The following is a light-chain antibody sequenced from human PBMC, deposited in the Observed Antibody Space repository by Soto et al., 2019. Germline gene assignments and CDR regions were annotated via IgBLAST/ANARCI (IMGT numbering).Light chain of an antibody. CDR1: QSVSSNY. Sequence: EIVLTQSPGTLSLSPGERATLSCRASQSVSSNYLAWYQQKPGQAPRLLIYTASGRATGIPDRFSGSGSGTDFTLTISRVEPEDVAIYYCQQYGTSPWTVGQGTKVEI. J-gene: IGKJ1*01. CDR3: QQYGTSPWT. V-gene: IGKV3-20*01. CDR2: TAS.